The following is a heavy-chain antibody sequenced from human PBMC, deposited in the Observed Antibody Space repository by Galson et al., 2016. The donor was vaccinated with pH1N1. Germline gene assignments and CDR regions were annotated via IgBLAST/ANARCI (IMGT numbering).Heavy chain of an antibody. V-gene: IGHV3-23*01. J-gene: IGHJ3*01. CDR2: ISGSGGYT. D-gene: IGHD3-10*02. CDR1: GFTFSSYA. CDR3: ARDNLRGSGSPDASDV. Sequence: SLRLSCAASGFTFSSYAMSWVRQAPGKGLEWVSAISGSGGYTYFADSVQGRFTISRENSKNTLYLQMNTLRAEDTAVYYCARDNLRGSGSPDASDVWGQGTMVTVSS.